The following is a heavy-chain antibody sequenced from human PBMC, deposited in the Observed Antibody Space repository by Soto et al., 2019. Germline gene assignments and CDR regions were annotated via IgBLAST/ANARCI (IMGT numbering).Heavy chain of an antibody. CDR1: GGTFSSYA. CDR3: ARGVVRTYYDFWSGYHETYYYYGMDV. J-gene: IGHJ6*02. Sequence: GASVKVSCKASGGTFSSYAISWVRQAPGQGLEWMGGTIPIFGTANYAQKFQGRVTITADESTSTAYMELSSLRSEDTAVYYCARGVVRTYYDFWSGYHETYYYYGMDVWGQGTTVTVSS. V-gene: IGHV1-69*13. CDR2: TIPIFGTA. D-gene: IGHD3-3*01.